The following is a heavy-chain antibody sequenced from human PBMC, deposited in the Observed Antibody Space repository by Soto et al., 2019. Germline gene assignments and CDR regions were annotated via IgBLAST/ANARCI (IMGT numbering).Heavy chain of an antibody. J-gene: IGHJ4*02. CDR3: AITYSSSSGPAKY. D-gene: IGHD6-6*01. Sequence: ASVKVSCKASGYTFTSYGISWVRQAPGQGLEWMGWISAYNGNTNYAQKLQGRVTMTTDTSTSTVYMELSSLRSEDTAVYYCAITYSSSSGPAKYWGQGTLVTVSS. CDR2: ISAYNGNT. V-gene: IGHV1-18*01. CDR1: GYTFTSYG.